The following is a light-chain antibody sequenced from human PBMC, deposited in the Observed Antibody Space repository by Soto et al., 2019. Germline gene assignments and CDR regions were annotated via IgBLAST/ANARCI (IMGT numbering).Light chain of an antibody. V-gene: IGKV1-33*01. CDR3: QQNDDLPLT. J-gene: IGKJ4*01. CDR2: DAS. CDR1: QDINTY. Sequence: DIPMTQSPSSLSSSVGDIVTIACQASQDINTYLTWYQHKPGEAPKLLIHDASHLATGVPSRFSGSGSGADFSFTISSLQPEDAATYYCQQNDDLPLTFGGGTKVDIK.